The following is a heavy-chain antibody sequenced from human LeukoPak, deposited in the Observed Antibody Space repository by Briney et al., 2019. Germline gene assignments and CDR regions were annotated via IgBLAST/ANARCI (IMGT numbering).Heavy chain of an antibody. CDR3: AGDYLVVVPARPYYFDY. CDR2: ISYDGSNK. J-gene: IGHJ4*02. CDR1: GFTLSSYA. Sequence: GRSLRLSCAASGFTLSSYAMHWVRQAPGKGLEWVAVISYDGSNKYYADSVKGRFTISRDNSKNSLYLQMNSLRDEDTAVYYCAGDYLVVVPARPYYFDYWGQGTLVTVSS. V-gene: IGHV3-30-3*01. D-gene: IGHD2-2*01.